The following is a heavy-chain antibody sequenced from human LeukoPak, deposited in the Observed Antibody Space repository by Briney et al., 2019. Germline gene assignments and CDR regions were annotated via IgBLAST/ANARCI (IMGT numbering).Heavy chain of an antibody. D-gene: IGHD1-26*01. CDR1: GFTFSSYG. CDR3: ATSRGTSFDY. CDR2: IRYDGSNK. Sequence: PGGSLRLSCAASGFTFSSYGMHWVRQAPGKGLEWVAFIRYDGSNKYYADSVKGRFTISRDNSKNILYLQMSSLRLEDTAIYYCATSRGTSFDYWGQGTLVTVSS. V-gene: IGHV3-30*02. J-gene: IGHJ4*02.